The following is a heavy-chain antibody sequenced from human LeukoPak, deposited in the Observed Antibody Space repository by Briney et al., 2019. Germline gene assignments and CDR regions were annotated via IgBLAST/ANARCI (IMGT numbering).Heavy chain of an antibody. Sequence: ASVKVSCKASGYTFTNYYILWVRQAPGQGLEWMGIINPSGGTTTYAQKFQGRVTMTRDMSTSTVYMELSSLRSEDTAVYYCARDGADTADEWSWFDPWGQGTLVTVSS. CDR3: ARDGADTADEWSWFDP. D-gene: IGHD5-18*01. CDR2: INPSGGTT. CDR1: GYTFTNYY. V-gene: IGHV1-46*01. J-gene: IGHJ5*02.